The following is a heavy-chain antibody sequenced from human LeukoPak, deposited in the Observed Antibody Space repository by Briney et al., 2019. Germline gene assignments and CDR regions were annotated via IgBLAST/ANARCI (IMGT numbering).Heavy chain of an antibody. D-gene: IGHD3-10*01. CDR2: INPNSGGT. Sequence: VASVKVSCKASGYTFTGYYMYWVRQAPGQGLEWMGWINPNSGGTNYAQKFQGRVTMTRDTSISTAYMELSRLRSDDTAVYYCASQVVGSAPIDYWGQGTLVTVSS. J-gene: IGHJ4*02. CDR1: GYTFTGYY. V-gene: IGHV1-2*02. CDR3: ASQVVGSAPIDY.